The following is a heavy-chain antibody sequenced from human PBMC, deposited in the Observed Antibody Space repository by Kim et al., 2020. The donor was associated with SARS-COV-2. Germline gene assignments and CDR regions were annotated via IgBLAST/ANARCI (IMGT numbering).Heavy chain of an antibody. CDR1: GGTFSSYA. Sequence: SVKVSCKASGGTFSSYAISWVRQAPGQGLEWMGRIIPILGIANYAQKFQGRVTITADKSTSTAYMELSSLRSEDTAVYYCARSPTSVVRGVINWFDPWGQGTLVTVSS. J-gene: IGHJ5*02. CDR3: ARSPTSVVRGVINWFDP. V-gene: IGHV1-69*04. D-gene: IGHD3-10*01. CDR2: IIPILGIA.